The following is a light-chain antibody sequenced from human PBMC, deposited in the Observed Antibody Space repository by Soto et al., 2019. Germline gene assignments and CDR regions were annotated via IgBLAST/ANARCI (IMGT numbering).Light chain of an antibody. J-gene: IGKJ4*01. CDR2: AAS. CDR1: QGVSSW. CDR3: QQANSFPHT. Sequence: DIQMTQSPSSVSASVGDRVTITCRASQGVSSWLGWYQQKPGKAPKLLIHAASRLQSGVPSRFSGSGSGTAFTLTISSLQPADSATYSCQQANSFPHTFGGGTKVEIK. V-gene: IGKV1-12*01.